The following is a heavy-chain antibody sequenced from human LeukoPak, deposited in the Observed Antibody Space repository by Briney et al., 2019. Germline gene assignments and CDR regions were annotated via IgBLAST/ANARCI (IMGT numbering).Heavy chain of an antibody. CDR3: ARVYYDSSGSNFDY. Sequence: KSSETLSLTCTVSDGSISSYYWSWIRQPPGKGLEWIGYIYYSGSTNYNPSLKSRVTISVDTSKNQFSLKLSSVTAADTAVYYCARVYYDSSGSNFDYWGQGTLVTVSS. J-gene: IGHJ4*02. CDR1: DGSISSYY. D-gene: IGHD3-22*01. CDR2: IYYSGST. V-gene: IGHV4-59*01.